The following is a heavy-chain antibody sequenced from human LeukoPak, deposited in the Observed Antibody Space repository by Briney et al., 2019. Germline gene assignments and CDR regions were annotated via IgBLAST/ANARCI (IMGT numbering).Heavy chain of an antibody. CDR1: GFTFDDYA. J-gene: IGHJ6*03. CDR3: ARGSRAIVATKFARGRYMDV. V-gene: IGHV3-9*01. Sequence: GGSLRLSCAASGFTFDDYAMHWVRQAPGKGLEWVSGISWNSGSIGYADSVKGRFTISRDNAKNSLYLQMNSLRAEDTALYYCARGSRAIVATKFARGRYMDVWGKGTTVTVSS. D-gene: IGHD5-12*01. CDR2: ISWNSGSI.